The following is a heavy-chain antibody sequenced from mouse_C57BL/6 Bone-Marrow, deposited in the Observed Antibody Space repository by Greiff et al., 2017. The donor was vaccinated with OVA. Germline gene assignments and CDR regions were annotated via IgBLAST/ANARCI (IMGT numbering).Heavy chain of an antibody. CDR3: TGAGLMVTYSYFDV. CDR2: IDPETGGT. V-gene: IGHV1-15*01. Sequence: VQLQQSGAELVRPGASVTLSCKASGYTFTDYEMHWVKQTPVHGLEWIGAIDPETGGTAYNQKFKGKAILTADKSSSTAYMELRSLTSEDYAVYYCTGAGLMVTYSYFDVWGTGTTVNVSS. J-gene: IGHJ1*03. D-gene: IGHD2-3*01. CDR1: GYTFTDYE.